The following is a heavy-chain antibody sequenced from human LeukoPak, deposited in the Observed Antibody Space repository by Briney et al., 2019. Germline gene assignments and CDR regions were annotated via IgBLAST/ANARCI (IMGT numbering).Heavy chain of an antibody. D-gene: IGHD5-12*01. V-gene: IGHV3-74*01. J-gene: IGHJ4*02. CDR1: GFTFSNSW. CDR2: INDRGSST. Sequence: GGSLRLSCAASGFTFSNSWLHWVRHAPGKGLVWASRINDRGSSTSYADSVKGRFTISTDNAENTLYLQMNNLRADDTAVYYCAGGRLVATSKAVAIDYWGQGTLVTVSS. CDR3: AGGRLVATSKAVAIDY.